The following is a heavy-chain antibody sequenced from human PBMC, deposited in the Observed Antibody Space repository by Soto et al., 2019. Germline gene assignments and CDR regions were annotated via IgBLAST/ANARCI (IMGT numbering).Heavy chain of an antibody. V-gene: IGHV1-69*01. J-gene: IGHJ6*02. CDR3: ARDGACSGGSCYQPYDYYYGMDV. Sequence: QVQLVQSGAEVKKPGSSVKVSCKASGGTFSSYAISWVRQAPGQGLEWMGGIIPIFGTANYAQKFQGRVTITADESTSKAYMELSSLRSEDTAVYYCARDGACSGGSCYQPYDYYYGMDVWGQGTTVTVSS. CDR2: IIPIFGTA. CDR1: GGTFSSYA. D-gene: IGHD2-15*01.